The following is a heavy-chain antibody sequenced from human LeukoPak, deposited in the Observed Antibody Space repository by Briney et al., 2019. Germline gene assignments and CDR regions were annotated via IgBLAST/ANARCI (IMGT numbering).Heavy chain of an antibody. CDR3: AKGGYGDFGIYYYGMDV. CDR1: GFTISSYG. J-gene: IGHJ6*04. D-gene: IGHD4-17*01. CDR2: ISYDGSTK. V-gene: IGHV3-30*18. Sequence: GRSMRLSCAASGFTISSYGIHWVRPAPGKGLEWVAVISYDGSTKYYEDSVKGRFTSSRGKSKNTLYRQMDSLRAEDTAVCYCAKGGYGDFGIYYYGMDVWAKEPTLSVSS.